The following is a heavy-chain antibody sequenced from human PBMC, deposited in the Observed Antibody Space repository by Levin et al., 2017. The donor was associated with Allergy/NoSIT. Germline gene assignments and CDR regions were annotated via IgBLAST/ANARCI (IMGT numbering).Heavy chain of an antibody. J-gene: IGHJ4*02. D-gene: IGHD7-27*01. CDR2: ITKPSRTI. CDR1: GFILRTSD. Sequence: PGGSLRLSCAASGFILRTSDMNWVRQAPGKGLEWISFITKPSRTISYADSVKGRFTVSRDNVKNLLYLDMNSLRAEDTAVYYCVTDESGDEDFDYWGQETLVTVSS. CDR3: VTDESGDEDFDY. V-gene: IGHV3-48*01.